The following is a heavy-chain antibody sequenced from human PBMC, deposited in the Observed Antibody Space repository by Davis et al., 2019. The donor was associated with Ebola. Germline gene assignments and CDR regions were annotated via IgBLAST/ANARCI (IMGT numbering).Heavy chain of an antibody. D-gene: IGHD5-12*01. CDR2: ISSSGSTI. V-gene: IGHV3-11*01. Sequence: GESLKISCAASGFTFSDYYMSWIRQAPGKGLEWVSYISSSGSTIYYADSVKGRFTISRDNAKNSLYLQMNSLRAEDTAVYYCARDQANSGYDYLPYYYYGMDVWGQGTTVTVSS. CDR3: ARDQANSGYDYLPYYYYGMDV. CDR1: GFTFSDYY. J-gene: IGHJ6*02.